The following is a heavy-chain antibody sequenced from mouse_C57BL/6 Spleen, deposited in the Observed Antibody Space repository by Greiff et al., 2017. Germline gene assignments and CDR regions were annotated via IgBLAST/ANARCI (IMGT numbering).Heavy chain of an antibody. D-gene: IGHD1-1*01. V-gene: IGHV1-5*01. CDR1: GYTFTSYW. CDR2: IYPGNSDT. Sequence: VQLQQSGTVLARPGASVKMSCKTSGYTFTSYWMHWVKQRPGQGLEWIGAIYPGNSDTSYNQKFKGKAKLTAVTSASTAYMELSSLTNEDSAVYYCTRRERQNYYGSSYAMDYWGQGTSVTVSS. J-gene: IGHJ4*01. CDR3: TRRERQNYYGSSYAMDY.